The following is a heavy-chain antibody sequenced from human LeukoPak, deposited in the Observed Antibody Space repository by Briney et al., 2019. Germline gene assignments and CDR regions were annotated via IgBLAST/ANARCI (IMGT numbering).Heavy chain of an antibody. J-gene: IGHJ4*02. V-gene: IGHV4-59*01. CDR3: ASTLTGYYNRGYYFDY. Sequence: KPSETLSLTCTVSGGSISSYYWSWIRQPPGKGLEWIGYIYYSGSTNYNPSLKSRVTISVDTSKNQFSLKLSSVTAADTAVYYCASTLTGYYNRGYYFDYWGQGTLVAVSS. D-gene: IGHD3-9*01. CDR2: IYYSGST. CDR1: GGSISSYY.